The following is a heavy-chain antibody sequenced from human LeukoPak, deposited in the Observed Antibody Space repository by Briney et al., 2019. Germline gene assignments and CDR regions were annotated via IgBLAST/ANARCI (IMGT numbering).Heavy chain of an antibody. D-gene: IGHD1-26*01. CDR3: ARVRGISGSYYSFDY. V-gene: IGHV4-59*01. J-gene: IGHJ4*02. CDR1: GGSISSYY. CDR2: IYYSGST. Sequence: SETLSLTCTVSGGSISSYYWSWIRQPPGKGLEWIGYIYYSGSTNYNPSLKSRVTISVDTSKNQFSLKLSSVTAADTAVYYCARVRGISGSYYSFDYWGQGTLVTVSS.